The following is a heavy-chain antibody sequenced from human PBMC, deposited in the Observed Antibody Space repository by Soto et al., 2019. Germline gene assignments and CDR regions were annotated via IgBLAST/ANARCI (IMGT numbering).Heavy chain of an antibody. Sequence: LSLTCTVSGGSISSYYWRWIRQPAGKGLEWIGRIYTSGSTNYNPSLKSRVTMSVDTSENQFSLKLSSVTAADTAVYYCARVRIAARTGAYGMDVWGQGTTVTVSS. J-gene: IGHJ6*02. CDR2: IYTSGST. D-gene: IGHD6-6*01. CDR3: ARVRIAARTGAYGMDV. CDR1: GGSISSYY. V-gene: IGHV4-4*07.